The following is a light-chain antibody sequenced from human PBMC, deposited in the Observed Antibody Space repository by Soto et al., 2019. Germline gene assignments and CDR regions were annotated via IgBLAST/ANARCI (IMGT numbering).Light chain of an antibody. CDR3: QQYGSSGT. V-gene: IGKV3-20*01. CDR2: GAS. CDR1: QSVSNNY. J-gene: IGKJ1*01. Sequence: IMVSKSAGAVSLSPGERATVSCRASQSVSNNYLAWYQQKPGQAPRLLIYGASNRATGIPDRFSGSGSGTDFTLTISRLEPEDFAVYYCQQYGSSGTFGQGTKV.